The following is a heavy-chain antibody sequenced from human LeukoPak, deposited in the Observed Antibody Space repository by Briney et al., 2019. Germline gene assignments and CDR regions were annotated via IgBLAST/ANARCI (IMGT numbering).Heavy chain of an antibody. V-gene: IGHV4-59*12. Sequence: SETLSLTCSVSGASFSDYYWNWIRQPPGKGLQWVGYAYYSGVTNYNPSLKSRVTISVDTTTNQFSLKLRSVTAADTALYFCARGRGDFNHDTFDRWGQGTLVTVSS. CDR2: AYYSGVT. D-gene: IGHD2-21*02. J-gene: IGHJ4*02. CDR1: GASFSDYY. CDR3: ARGRGDFNHDTFDR.